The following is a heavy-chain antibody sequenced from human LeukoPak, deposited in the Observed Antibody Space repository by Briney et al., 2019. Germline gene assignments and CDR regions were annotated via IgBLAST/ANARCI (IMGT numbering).Heavy chain of an antibody. CDR1: GGSISSYY. D-gene: IGHD5-24*01. CDR3: ARDLRYYFDY. J-gene: IGHJ4*02. Sequence: SETLSLTCTVSGGSISSYYWSWIRQPPGKGLEWIGYIYYSGSTNYNPSLKSRVTISVDTSKNQFSLKLSPVTAADTAVYYCARDLRYYFDYWGQGTLVTVSS. V-gene: IGHV4-59*01. CDR2: IYYSGST.